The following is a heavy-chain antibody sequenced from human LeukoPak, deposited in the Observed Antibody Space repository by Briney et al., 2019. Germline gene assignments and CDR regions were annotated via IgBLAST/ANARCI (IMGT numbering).Heavy chain of an antibody. Sequence: GASVKVSCKSSGYTFTDSYIHWVRQAPGVGLQWMGWISPNNSDTKYAEDFQDRVTMTRDTSISTAYMELPGLTHDDTAVYYCVRSPIGASAYWGRGTLVTVSS. CDR1: GYTFTDSY. D-gene: IGHD3-10*01. CDR3: VRSPIGASAY. CDR2: ISPNNSDT. J-gene: IGHJ4*02. V-gene: IGHV1-2*02.